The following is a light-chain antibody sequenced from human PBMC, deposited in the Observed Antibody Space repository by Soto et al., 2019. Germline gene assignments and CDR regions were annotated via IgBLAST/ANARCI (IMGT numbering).Light chain of an antibody. CDR3: QQFNNWPQT. V-gene: IGKV3-15*01. J-gene: IGKJ1*01. CDR2: DAS. CDR1: QSVRTN. Sequence: EIVITQSPATLSVSPGERATLSCRASQSVRTNLAWYQQRPGQSPRLLIYDASTRPSGVPARFSASGSGTEFTLTISSLQSEDFAVYYCQQFNNWPQTFGQGTKVDIK.